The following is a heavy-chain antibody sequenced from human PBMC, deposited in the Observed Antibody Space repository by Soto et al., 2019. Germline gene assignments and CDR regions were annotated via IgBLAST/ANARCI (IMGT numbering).Heavy chain of an antibody. D-gene: IGHD3-10*01. J-gene: IGHJ4*02. Sequence: VQLLESGGGLVQPGGSLRLSCAASGFTFSSYAMSWVGQAPGKGLEWVSAISGSGGSTYYADSVKGRFTISRDNSKNPAYLHMNSLRADDTAVYYSAKGSEEVRGVIPFDYWGQGTLVTVSS. CDR3: AKGSEEVRGVIPFDY. V-gene: IGHV3-23*01. CDR1: GFTFSSYA. CDR2: ISGSGGST.